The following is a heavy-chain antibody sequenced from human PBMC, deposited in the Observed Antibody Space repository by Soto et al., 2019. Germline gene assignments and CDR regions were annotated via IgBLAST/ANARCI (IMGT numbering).Heavy chain of an antibody. J-gene: IGHJ5*02. V-gene: IGHV2-5*02. D-gene: IGHD6-19*01. CDR1: GFSLSTSGVG. Sequence: QITLKESVPTLVKPTQTLTLTCTVSGFSLSTSGVGVGWIRQPPGKALEWLALIYWDDDTRYSPSLKSRLTITKDTPKKQVVLTMTTMDPVDTATYYCAISNRIAVAEVWFDPWGQGTLVTVSS. CDR3: AISNRIAVAEVWFDP. CDR2: IYWDDDT.